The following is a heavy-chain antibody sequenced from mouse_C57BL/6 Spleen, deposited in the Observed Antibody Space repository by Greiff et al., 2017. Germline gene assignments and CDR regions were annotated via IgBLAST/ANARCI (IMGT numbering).Heavy chain of an antibody. CDR3: ARSTYDYDFAY. CDR1: GYTFTSYW. D-gene: IGHD2-4*01. Sequence: QVHVKQSGAELAKPGASVKLSCKASGYTFTSYWMHWVKQRPGQGLEWIGYINPSSGYTKYNQKFKDKATLTADKSSSPAYMQLSILTYEDSAVYYCARSTYDYDFAYWGQGTLVTVSA. V-gene: IGHV1-7*01. J-gene: IGHJ3*01. CDR2: INPSSGYT.